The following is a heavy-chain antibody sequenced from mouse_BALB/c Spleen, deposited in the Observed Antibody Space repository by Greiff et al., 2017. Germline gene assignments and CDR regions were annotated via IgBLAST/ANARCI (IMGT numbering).Heavy chain of an antibody. Sequence: QVQLQQSGPGLVQPSQSLSITCTVSGFSLTSYGVHWVRQSPGKGLEWLGVIWSGGSTDYNAAFISRLSISKDNFKSQVFFKMNSLQANDTAIYYCASYYGSSYVAMDYWGQGTSVTVSS. CDR1: GFSLTSYG. CDR2: IWSGGST. CDR3: ASYYGSSYVAMDY. V-gene: IGHV2-2*02. D-gene: IGHD1-1*01. J-gene: IGHJ4*01.